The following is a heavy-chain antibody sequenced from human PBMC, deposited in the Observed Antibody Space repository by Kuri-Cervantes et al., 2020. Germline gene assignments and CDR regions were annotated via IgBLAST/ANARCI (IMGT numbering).Heavy chain of an antibody. J-gene: IGHJ4*02. D-gene: IGHD2-21*02. CDR1: GFTFSSYW. CDR2: INSDGSST. Sequence: GESLKISCAASGFTFSSYWMHWVRQAPGKGLVWVSRINSDGSSTSYADSVKGRFTISRDNAKNTLYLQMNSLRAEDTAVYYCARDRVVVTAIVEYYFDCWGQGTLVTVSS. V-gene: IGHV3-74*01. CDR3: ARDRVVVTAIVEYYFDC.